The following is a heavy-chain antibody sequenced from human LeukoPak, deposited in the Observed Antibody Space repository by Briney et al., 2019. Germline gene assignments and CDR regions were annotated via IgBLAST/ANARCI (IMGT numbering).Heavy chain of an antibody. CDR1: GGSISSGGYY. CDR3: ARATTVTTPADY. Sequence: PSETLSLTCTVSGGSISSGGYYSSWIRQHPVKGLEWIGYIYYSGTSYNPSLKSRVTISVDTSKNQFSLKLSSVTAADTAVYYCARATTVTTPADYWGQGTLVTVSS. D-gene: IGHD4-17*01. V-gene: IGHV4-31*03. J-gene: IGHJ4*02. CDR2: IYYSGT.